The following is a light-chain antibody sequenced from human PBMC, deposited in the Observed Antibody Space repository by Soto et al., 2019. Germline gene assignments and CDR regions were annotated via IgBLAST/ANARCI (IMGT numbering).Light chain of an antibody. CDR3: QQYYFTPLT. CDR1: QSVLYSSNNKNY. V-gene: IGKV4-1*01. CDR2: WAS. Sequence: DIVMTQSPDSLAVSLGERATINCKSSQSVLYSSNNKNYLAWYQQKPGQPPKLLIYWASTRESGVPDRFSGSGSGTEFTLTISSLQAEDVEVYYCQQYYFTPLTFGQGTKLEIK. J-gene: IGKJ2*01.